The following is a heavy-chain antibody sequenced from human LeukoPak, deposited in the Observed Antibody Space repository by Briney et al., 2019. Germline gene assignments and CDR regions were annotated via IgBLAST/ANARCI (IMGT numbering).Heavy chain of an antibody. J-gene: IGHJ3*02. Sequence: GGSLRLSCAASGFSFSSYSMNWVRQAPGKGLEWVSSISSSSSYISYADSVKGRFTISRDNAKDSLYLQMDRLRAEDTGVFYCARARGSGWDASDIWGQGTMVTVSS. CDR1: GFSFSSYS. D-gene: IGHD6-19*01. V-gene: IGHV3-21*01. CDR2: ISSSSSYI. CDR3: ARARGSGWDASDI.